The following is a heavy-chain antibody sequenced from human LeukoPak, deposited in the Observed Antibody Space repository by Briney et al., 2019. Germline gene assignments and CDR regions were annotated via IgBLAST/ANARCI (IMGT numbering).Heavy chain of an antibody. CDR3: ARGTNWYSET. Sequence: ASVRVSCKASGYTFTDYYIHWVRQAPGQGLEWMGWINPNSGGTKYSQRFQGRVTMTRATSISTAYMELSSLRSDDTAVYYCARGTNWYSETWGQGTLVTVSS. D-gene: IGHD2-21*01. CDR1: GYTFTDYY. J-gene: IGHJ5*02. CDR2: INPNSGGT. V-gene: IGHV1-2*02.